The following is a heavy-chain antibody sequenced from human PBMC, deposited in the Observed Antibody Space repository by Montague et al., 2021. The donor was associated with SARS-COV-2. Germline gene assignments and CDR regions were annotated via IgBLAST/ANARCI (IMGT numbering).Heavy chain of an antibody. CDR3: AGHGLAGITIFGVVTPRGGFDI. CDR1: GGSISSSSYY. V-gene: IGHV4-39*01. J-gene: IGHJ3*02. CDR2: IYYSGST. D-gene: IGHD3-3*01. Sequence: SKTLSLTCTVSGGSISSSSYYWGWTRQPPGKGLEWIGSIYYSGSTYYNPSLKSRVTISVDASKNQSSLKLSSVTAADTAVYYCAGHGLAGITIFGVVTPRGGFDIWGQGTMVTVSS.